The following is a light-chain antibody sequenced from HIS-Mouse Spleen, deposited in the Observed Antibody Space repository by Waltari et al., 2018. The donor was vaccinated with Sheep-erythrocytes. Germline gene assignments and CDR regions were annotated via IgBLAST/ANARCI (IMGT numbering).Light chain of an antibody. V-gene: IGLV2-11*01. Sequence: QSALTQPRSVSGSPGQSVTISCTGTSSDVGGYNYVSWYQQHPGKAPTLMIYDVSKRPSGVPDRFSGSKSGNTASLTISVLQAEDEADYYCCSYAGSTRVFGGGTKLTVL. J-gene: IGLJ2*01. CDR3: CSYAGSTRV. CDR2: DVS. CDR1: SSDVGGYNY.